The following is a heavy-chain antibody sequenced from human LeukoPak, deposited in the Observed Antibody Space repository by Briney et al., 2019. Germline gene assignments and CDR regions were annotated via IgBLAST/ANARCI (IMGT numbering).Heavy chain of an antibody. Sequence: SGGSLRLSCAASGFTVSSKYMSWVRQAPGKGLEWVSVIYSSGDTYYADSVKGRFTISRDNSKNMIYLEMSSLKAEDTAVYYCAKERNLEIAVAGTIFDYWGQGTLVTVSS. V-gene: IGHV3-66*01. J-gene: IGHJ4*02. D-gene: IGHD6-19*01. CDR3: AKERNLEIAVAGTIFDY. CDR2: IYSSGDT. CDR1: GFTVSSKY.